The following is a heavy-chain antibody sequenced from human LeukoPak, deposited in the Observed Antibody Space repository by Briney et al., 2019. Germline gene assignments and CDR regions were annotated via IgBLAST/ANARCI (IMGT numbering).Heavy chain of an antibody. CDR3: ARDRADLEWFHHAFDI. Sequence: GASVKVSCKASGYSFSTFDINWVRQAPGQGLEWMGWIDPKSRNTGYAQKFQGRPTMTRNTSISTAYMELSSLTSDDTAVYYCARDRADLEWFHHAFDIWGQGTMVTVSS. CDR1: GYSFSTFD. J-gene: IGHJ3*02. V-gene: IGHV1-8*01. D-gene: IGHD3-3*01. CDR2: IDPKSRNT.